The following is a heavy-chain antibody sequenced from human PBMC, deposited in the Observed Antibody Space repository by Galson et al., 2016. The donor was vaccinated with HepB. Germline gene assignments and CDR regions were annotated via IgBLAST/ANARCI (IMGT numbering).Heavy chain of an antibody. V-gene: IGHV3-23*01. CDR3: AKGLVTAVHCFDS. D-gene: IGHD2-21*02. Sequence: SLRLSCAASGFTFSSHAMSWVRQAPGKGLEWVSAVSASGGSRYYAESVKGRFTISRDNSKNTLLLQMNSLRAEDTAVYFCAKGLVTAVHCFDSWGQGTRVTVSS. CDR2: VSASGGSR. J-gene: IGHJ5*01. CDR1: GFTFSSHA.